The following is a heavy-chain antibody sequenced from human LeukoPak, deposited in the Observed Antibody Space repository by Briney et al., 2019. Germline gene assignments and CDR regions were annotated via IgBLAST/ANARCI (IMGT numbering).Heavy chain of an antibody. Sequence: NPSETLSLTCTVSGGSISSSSYYWGWIRQPPGKGLEWIGSIYYSGSTYYNPSLKSRVTISVDTSKKQFSLKLSSVTAADTAVYYCASEPRGIAVAGIHCWGQGTLVTVSS. CDR3: ASEPRGIAVAGIHC. J-gene: IGHJ4*02. V-gene: IGHV4-39*01. D-gene: IGHD6-19*01. CDR1: GGSISSSSYY. CDR2: IYYSGST.